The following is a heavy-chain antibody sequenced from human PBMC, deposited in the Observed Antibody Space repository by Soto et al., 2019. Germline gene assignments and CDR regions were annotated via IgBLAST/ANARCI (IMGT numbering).Heavy chain of an antibody. CDR2: IYYSGST. CDR3: ARVGTGTHAEYYYYYYYMDV. Sequence: SETLSLTCTVSGGSISSYYWSWIRQPPGKGLEWIGYIYYSGSTNYNPSLKSRVTISVDTSKNQFSLKLSSVTAADTAVYYCARVGTGTHAEYYYYYYYMDVWGKGTTVTVS. V-gene: IGHV4-59*01. D-gene: IGHD1-1*01. CDR1: GGSISSYY. J-gene: IGHJ6*03.